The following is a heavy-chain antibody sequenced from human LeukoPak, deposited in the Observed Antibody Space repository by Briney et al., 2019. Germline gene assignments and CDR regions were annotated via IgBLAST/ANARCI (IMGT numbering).Heavy chain of an antibody. D-gene: IGHD4-17*01. V-gene: IGHV4-59*01. CDR3: ARVLQGATVTTGRGAFDI. CDR1: GGSISSYY. Sequence: SETLSLTCSVSGGSISSYYWTWIRQPPGKGLEWIAYIYYSGGTSYNPSLKSRVTISVDTSKNQFSLKLSSVTAADTAVYYCARVLQGATVTTGRGAFDIWGQGTMVTVSS. J-gene: IGHJ3*02. CDR2: IYYSGGT.